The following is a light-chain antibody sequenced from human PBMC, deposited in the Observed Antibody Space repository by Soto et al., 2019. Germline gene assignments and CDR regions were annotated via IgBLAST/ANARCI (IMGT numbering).Light chain of an antibody. V-gene: IGKV3-20*01. Sequence: EIELTQSPATLSLSPGERATLSVRSSQSVTSNYIAWYQQKPGQAPRLLIFGASIRATGIPDRFSGSGSGTDFTLTISRLEPEDFAVYYCQQYETSLGLTFGQGTKVDI. CDR1: QSVTSNY. J-gene: IGKJ1*01. CDR2: GAS. CDR3: QQYETSLGLT.